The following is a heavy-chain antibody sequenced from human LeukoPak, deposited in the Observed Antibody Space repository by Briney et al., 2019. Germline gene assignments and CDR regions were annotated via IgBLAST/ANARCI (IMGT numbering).Heavy chain of an antibody. V-gene: IGHV3-21*01. CDR2: ISSSSSYI. J-gene: IGHJ4*02. CDR3: ARDYDFWSGPLLGY. D-gene: IGHD3-3*01. CDR1: GFTFSSYS. Sequence: PGGSLRLSCAASGFTFSSYSTNWVRQAPGKGLEWVSSISSSSSYIYYADSVKGRFTISRDNAKNSLYLQMNSLRAEDTAVYYCARDYDFWSGPLLGYWGQGTLVTVSS.